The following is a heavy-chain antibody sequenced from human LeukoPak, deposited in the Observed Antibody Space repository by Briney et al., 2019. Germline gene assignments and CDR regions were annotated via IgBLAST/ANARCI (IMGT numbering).Heavy chain of an antibody. CDR1: GFTFDDFA. CDR2: ISWNGAYK. CDR3: VKDRGSAGITPLDS. V-gene: IGHV3-9*01. Sequence: GGSLRLSCAASGFTFDDFAMHWVRQVPEKGLEWVSGISWNGAYKDYADSVKGRFTISRDNAKNSVHLRMNRLTPDDTALYFCVKDRGSAGITPLDSWGQGTLVAVSS. D-gene: IGHD1-14*01. J-gene: IGHJ4*02.